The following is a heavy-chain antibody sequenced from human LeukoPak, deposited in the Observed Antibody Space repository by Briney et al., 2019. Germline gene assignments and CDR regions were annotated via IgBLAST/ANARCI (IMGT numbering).Heavy chain of an antibody. J-gene: IGHJ3*02. CDR1: GGSISSYY. CDR3: ARGLAFDDASDI. CDR2: IYYSGST. V-gene: IGHV4-59*01. Sequence: PSETLSLTCTVSGGSISSYYWSWIRQPPGKGLEWIGYIYYSGSTNYNPSLKSRVTISVDTSKNQFSLKLSSVTAADTAVYYCARGLAFDDASDIWGQGTMVTVSS. D-gene: IGHD6-19*01.